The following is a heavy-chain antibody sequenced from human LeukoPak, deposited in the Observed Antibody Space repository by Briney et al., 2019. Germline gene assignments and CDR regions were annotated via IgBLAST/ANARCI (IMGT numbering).Heavy chain of an antibody. V-gene: IGHV4-30-4*08. J-gene: IGHJ6*03. CDR2: IYYSGST. Sequence: PSQTLSLTCTVSGGSISSGAYCWSWIRQPPGKGLEWVGYIYYSGSTYYNPSIKSRVTISVDTSKNQFSLKLSSVTAADTAVYYCARAYGCWSGYYTCKDYYMDVGGKGTTVTVPS. CDR3: ARAYGCWSGYYTCKDYYMDV. D-gene: IGHD3-3*01. CDR1: GGSISSGAYC.